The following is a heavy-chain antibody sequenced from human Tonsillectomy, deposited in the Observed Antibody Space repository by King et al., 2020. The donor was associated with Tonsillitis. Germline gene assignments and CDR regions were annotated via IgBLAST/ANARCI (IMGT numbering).Heavy chain of an antibody. V-gene: IGHV4-59*01. CDR2: IYPTGST. Sequence: QLQESGPGLVKPSETLALTCTVSVASMSSYDWSWIRQPPGEGMDWIGCIYPTGSTNYYPSLKSRDTITVDTSKNLFSLQLSSVTTADTALYYCATLTLTGTPGDYWGQGTLVTVSS. CDR1: VASMSSYD. CDR3: ATLTLTGTPGDY. J-gene: IGHJ4*02. D-gene: IGHD7-27*01.